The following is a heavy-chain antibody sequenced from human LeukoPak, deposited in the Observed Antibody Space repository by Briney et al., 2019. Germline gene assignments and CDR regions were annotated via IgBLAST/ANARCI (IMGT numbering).Heavy chain of an antibody. CDR3: ARDTKDYDYVWGSYRFSMRFDP. CDR2: ISAYNGNT. Sequence: ASVKVSCKASGYTFTSYGISWVRQAPGQGLEWMGWISAYNGNTNYAQKLQGRVTMTTDTSTSTAYMELRSLRSDDTAVYYCARDTKDYDYVWGSYRFSMRFDPWAQGTLVTVFS. V-gene: IGHV1-18*01. CDR1: GYTFTSYG. J-gene: IGHJ5*02. D-gene: IGHD3-16*02.